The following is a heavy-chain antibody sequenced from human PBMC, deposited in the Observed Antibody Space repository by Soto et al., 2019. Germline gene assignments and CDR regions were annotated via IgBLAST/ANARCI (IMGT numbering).Heavy chain of an antibody. CDR2: IVVGSGNT. CDR3: AADPDSGYEPYYCYYGMDV. CDR1: GFTFTSSA. J-gene: IGHJ6*02. D-gene: IGHD5-12*01. Sequence: QMQLVQSGPEVKKPGTSVKVSCKASGFTFTSSAVQWVRQARGQRLEWRGWIVVGSGNTNYAQKFQERVTITRDMSSSTAYMELSSLRSEDTAVYYCAADPDSGYEPYYCYYGMDVWGQGTTVTVSS. V-gene: IGHV1-58*01.